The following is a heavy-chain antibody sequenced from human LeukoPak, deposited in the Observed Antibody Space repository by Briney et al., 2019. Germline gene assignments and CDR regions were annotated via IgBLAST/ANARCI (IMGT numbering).Heavy chain of an antibody. CDR1: GGSVSSGSYY. D-gene: IGHD3-10*01. Sequence: SETLFLTCTVSGGSVSSGSYYWSWIRQPPGKGLEWIGYIYYSGSTNYNPSLKSRVTISVDMSKNQFSLKLSSVTAADTAVYYCARDRGNYYGSGTYYKGGKWFDPWGQGTLVTVSS. V-gene: IGHV4-61*01. J-gene: IGHJ5*02. CDR2: IYYSGST. CDR3: ARDRGNYYGSGTYYKGGKWFDP.